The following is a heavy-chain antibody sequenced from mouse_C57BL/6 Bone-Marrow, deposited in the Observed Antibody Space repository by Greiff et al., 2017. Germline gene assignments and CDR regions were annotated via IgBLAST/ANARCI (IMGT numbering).Heavy chain of an antibody. CDR2: INPNYGTT. CDR3: ARSIYYGYYHAMDY. Sequence: VQLQQSGPELVKPGASVKISCKASGYSFTDYNMNWVKQSNGKSLEWIGVINPNYGTTSSNKKFKGKATLTVDQSTSTADMQLDSLSSKDSAVYYSARSIYYGYYHAMDYWGQGTSVTVSS. V-gene: IGHV1-39*01. CDR1: GYSFTDYN. D-gene: IGHD2-2*01. J-gene: IGHJ4*01.